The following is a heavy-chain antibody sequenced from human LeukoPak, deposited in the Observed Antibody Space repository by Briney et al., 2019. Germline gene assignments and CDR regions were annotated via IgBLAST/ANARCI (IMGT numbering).Heavy chain of an antibody. CDR1: GFTFSDFS. CDR2: INSNGSAV. J-gene: IGHJ4*02. CDR3: AKSMSGLNDY. V-gene: IGHV3-11*04. D-gene: IGHD3-3*01. Sequence: GGSLRLSCAASGFTFSDFSMSWIRQAPGKGLEWISYINSNGSAVYYADSVKGRFTISRDNAENTLYLQMNSLRAEDTAVYYCAKSMSGLNDYWGQGTLVTVSS.